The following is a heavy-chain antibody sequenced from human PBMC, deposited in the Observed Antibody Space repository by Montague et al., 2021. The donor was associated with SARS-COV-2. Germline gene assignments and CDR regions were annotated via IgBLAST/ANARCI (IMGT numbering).Heavy chain of an antibody. V-gene: IGHV4-34*01. CDR3: ARLRDGVVPSPILGIGPYFTYYYMDV. Sequence: SHTLSLACAVHGGSFSGYYWNWIRQRPGKGLEWIGEINHGGSTNYSPSLKNRLTISADTSKNQFSLKLTSVAATDTAVYYCARLRDGVVPSPILGIGPYFTYYYMDVWGKGTTVTVS. J-gene: IGHJ6*03. D-gene: IGHD2-15*01. CDR1: GGSFSGYY. CDR2: INHGGST.